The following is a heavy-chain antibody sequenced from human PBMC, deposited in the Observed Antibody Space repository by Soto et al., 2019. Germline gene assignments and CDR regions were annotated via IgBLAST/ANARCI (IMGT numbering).Heavy chain of an antibody. CDR3: ARDWSSL. Sequence: QVQLVQSGAEVKKPGSSVKVSCKASGGTFSSYAISWVRQAPGQGLEWMGWISVDNGNTNYAQKFQGRVTMTTDTSTNTVYMELRSLRSDDTAVYYCARDWSSLWGQGTLVTVSS. CDR1: GGTFSSYA. D-gene: IGHD1-26*01. V-gene: IGHV1-18*01. CDR2: ISVDNGNT. J-gene: IGHJ4*02.